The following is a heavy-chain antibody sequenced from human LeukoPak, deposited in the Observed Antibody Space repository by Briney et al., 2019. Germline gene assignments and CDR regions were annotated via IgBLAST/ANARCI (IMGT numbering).Heavy chain of an antibody. J-gene: IGHJ5*02. CDR2: INHSGST. CDR3: ARITTMVRGVSPWFDP. V-gene: IGHV4-34*01. CDR1: GGSFSGYY. Sequence: PSETLSLTCAVYGGSFSGYYWSWIRQPPGKGLEWIGEINHSGSTNYNPSLKSRDTISVDTSKNQFSLKLSSVTAADTAVYYCARITTMVRGVSPWFDPWGQGTLVTVSS. D-gene: IGHD3-10*01.